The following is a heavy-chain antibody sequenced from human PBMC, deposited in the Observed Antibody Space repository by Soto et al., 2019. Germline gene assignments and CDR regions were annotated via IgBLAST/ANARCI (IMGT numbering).Heavy chain of an antibody. CDR1: GGSISSYY. D-gene: IGHD7-27*01. V-gene: IGHV4-59*01. CDR2: IYYSGST. J-gene: IGHJ5*02. CDR3: ARHTGERGWFDP. Sequence: SETLSLTCTVSGGSISSYYWSWIRQPPGKGLEWIGYIYYSGSTNYNPSLKSRVTISVDTSKNQFSLKLSSVTAADTAVYYVARHTGERGWFDPWGQGTLVTVSS.